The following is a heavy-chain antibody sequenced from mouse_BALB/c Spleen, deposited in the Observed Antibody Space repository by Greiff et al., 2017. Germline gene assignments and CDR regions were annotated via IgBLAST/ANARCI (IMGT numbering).Heavy chain of an antibody. Sequence: VQLQQSGPELEKPGASVKISCKASGYSFTGYNMNWVKQSNGKSLEWIGNIDPYYGGTSYNQKFKGKATLTVDKSSSTASMQLKSLTSEDSAVYYCAREGFPYGNRLYYAMDYWGQGTSVTVSS. J-gene: IGHJ4*01. D-gene: IGHD2-10*02. CDR3: AREGFPYGNRLYYAMDY. CDR1: GYSFTGYN. CDR2: IDPYYGGT. V-gene: IGHV1S135*01.